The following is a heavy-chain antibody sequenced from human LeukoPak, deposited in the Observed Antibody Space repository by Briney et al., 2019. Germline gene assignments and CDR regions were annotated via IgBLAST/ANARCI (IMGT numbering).Heavy chain of an antibody. J-gene: IGHJ4*02. CDR3: ARGTREQWLDY. CDR2: INHSGST. Sequence: PSETLSLTCAVYGGSFSGYYWSWIRQPPRKGLEWIGEINHSGSTNYNPSLKSRVTISVDTSKNQFSLKLSSVTAADTAVYYCARGTREQWLDYWGQGTLVTVSS. V-gene: IGHV4-34*01. D-gene: IGHD6-19*01. CDR1: GGSFSGYY.